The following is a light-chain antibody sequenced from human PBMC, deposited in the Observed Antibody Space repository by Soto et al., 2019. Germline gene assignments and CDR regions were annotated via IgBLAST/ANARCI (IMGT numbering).Light chain of an antibody. J-gene: IGKJ5*01. Sequence: EIVLTQSPATLSSFPGGRATLSCRASQSVISSYLAWYQHKPGHAPSLLIYYASNMATGIPARFSGSGSGTDFTLTISSLEPEDFAVYYCQQRGEWPPGATFGQGTRLEIK. CDR1: QSVISSY. CDR2: YAS. CDR3: QQRGEWPPGAT. V-gene: IGKV3-11*01.